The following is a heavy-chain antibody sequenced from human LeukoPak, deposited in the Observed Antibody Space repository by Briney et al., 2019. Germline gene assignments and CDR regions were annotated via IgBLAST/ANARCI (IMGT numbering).Heavy chain of an antibody. Sequence: GGSLRLSCAASGFTFSSYEMNWVRQAPGKGLEWVSYISSSGSTIYYADSVKGRFTISRDNAKNSLYLQMNSLRAEDTAVCYCARSPPVAGHDYWGQGTLVTVSS. CDR2: ISSSGSTI. CDR1: GFTFSSYE. CDR3: ARSPPVAGHDY. D-gene: IGHD6-19*01. V-gene: IGHV3-48*03. J-gene: IGHJ4*02.